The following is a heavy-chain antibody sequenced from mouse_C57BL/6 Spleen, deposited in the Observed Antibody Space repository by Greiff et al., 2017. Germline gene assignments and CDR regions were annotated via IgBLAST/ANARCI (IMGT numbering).Heavy chain of an antibody. CDR2: IYPSDSET. J-gene: IGHJ3*01. D-gene: IGHD1-1*01. Sequence: QVQLQQPGAELVRPGSSVKLSCKASGYTFTSYWMDWVKQRPGQGLEWIGNIYPSDSETHYNQKFQDKATLTVDKSSSTAYLQLSSLTSEDSAVYYCARRDYYGSTAWFAYWGQGTLVTVSA. CDR3: ARRDYYGSTAWFAY. V-gene: IGHV1-61*01. CDR1: GYTFTSYW.